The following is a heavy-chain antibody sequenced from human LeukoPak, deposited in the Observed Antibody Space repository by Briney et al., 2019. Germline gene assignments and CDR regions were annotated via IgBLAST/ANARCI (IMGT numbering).Heavy chain of an antibody. Sequence: PLETLSLTCTVSGASISTGGFYWTWIRQPPGEGLEWIGYIYYTGSVDYNASLKSRLTISLDTSKNRFSLKLNSVTAADTAVYYCARDLRKLCGGDCYGSPDAFDIWGQGTMVTVSS. CDR1: GASISTGGFY. J-gene: IGHJ3*02. CDR3: ARDLRKLCGGDCYGSPDAFDI. D-gene: IGHD2-21*02. V-gene: IGHV4-31*03. CDR2: IYYTGSV.